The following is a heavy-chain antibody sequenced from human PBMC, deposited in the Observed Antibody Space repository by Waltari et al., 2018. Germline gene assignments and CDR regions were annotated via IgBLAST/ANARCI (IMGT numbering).Heavy chain of an antibody. CDR1: GFTFSSSW. V-gene: IGHV3-7*01. Sequence: EVQLVESGGGLVQPGGSLRLSCAASGFTFSSSWMSWVRQAPGKGLEWVANIKQDGSEKYYVDSVKGRFTISRDNAKNSLYLQMNSLRAEDTAVYYCARDGHYGDYYYMDVWGKGTTVTVSS. J-gene: IGHJ6*03. CDR3: ARDGHYGDYYYMDV. D-gene: IGHD3-16*01. CDR2: IKQDGSEK.